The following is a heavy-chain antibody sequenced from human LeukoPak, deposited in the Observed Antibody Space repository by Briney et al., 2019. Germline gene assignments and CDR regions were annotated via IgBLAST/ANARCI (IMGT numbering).Heavy chain of an antibody. CDR3: ARDLQDISSFYFDY. CDR2: LSFDASGR. D-gene: IGHD3-16*02. Sequence: GTSLRLSCVVSELNFKTHAMHWVRQAPGKGLEWVAGLSFDASGRNYADSVKGRFTISRDNSKNTLYLQMHSLSPEDTAVYFCARDLQDISSFYFDYWGQGSLVTVSS. V-gene: IGHV3-30*04. CDR1: ELNFKTHA. J-gene: IGHJ4*02.